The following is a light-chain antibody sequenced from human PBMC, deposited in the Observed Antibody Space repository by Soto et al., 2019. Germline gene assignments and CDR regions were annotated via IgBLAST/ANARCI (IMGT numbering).Light chain of an antibody. V-gene: IGLV2-14*01. CDR2: DVS. J-gene: IGLJ1*01. CDR3: SSYTTSSTYG. CDR1: SSDVGGYNY. Sequence: QSVLTQPASVSGSPGQSITISCTGTSSDVGGYNYVSWYQQHPGKAPKLMICDVSDRPSGISNRFSGSKSGNTASLTISGLQAVDEADYYCSSYTTSSTYGFGTGPTVTVL.